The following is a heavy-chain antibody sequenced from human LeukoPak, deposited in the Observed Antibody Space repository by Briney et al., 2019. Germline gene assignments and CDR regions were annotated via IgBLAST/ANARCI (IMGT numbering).Heavy chain of an antibody. CDR1: GFTFSDYY. CDR3: ARDYSPHYYDSSGLFDY. J-gene: IGHJ4*02. D-gene: IGHD3-22*01. V-gene: IGHV3-11*01. CDR2: ISSSGSTI. Sequence: GGSLRLSCAVSGFTFSDYYMSWIRQAPGKGLEWVSYISSSGSTIYYADPVKGRFTISRDNAKNSLYLQMNSLRAEDTAVYYCARDYSPHYYDSSGLFDYWGQGTLVTVSS.